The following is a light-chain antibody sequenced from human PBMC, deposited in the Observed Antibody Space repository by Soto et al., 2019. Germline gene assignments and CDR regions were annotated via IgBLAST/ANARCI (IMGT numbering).Light chain of an antibody. CDR3: CSYAGSVV. Sequence: QSALTQPASVSGSPGQSITISCTGTSSDVGSYNLVSWYQQHPGKAPKLTIYEGSKRPSGVSNRFSGSKSGNTASLTISGLQAEDEADYYCCSYAGSVVFGGGTQLTVL. CDR1: SSDVGSYNL. CDR2: EGS. V-gene: IGLV2-23*01. J-gene: IGLJ2*01.